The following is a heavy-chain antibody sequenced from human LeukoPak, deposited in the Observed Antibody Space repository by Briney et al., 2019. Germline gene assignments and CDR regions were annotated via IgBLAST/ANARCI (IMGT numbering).Heavy chain of an antibody. CDR1: GFTFSSYG. Sequence: GGSLRLSCAASGFTFSSYGMHWVRQAPGKGLEWVANIKQDGSEKYYVDSVKGRFTISRDNAKNSLYLQMNSLRAEDTAVYYCARARKGSGYYYFDYWGQGTLVTVSS. CDR2: IKQDGSEK. J-gene: IGHJ4*02. V-gene: IGHV3-7*01. CDR3: ARARKGSGYYYFDY. D-gene: IGHD3-22*01.